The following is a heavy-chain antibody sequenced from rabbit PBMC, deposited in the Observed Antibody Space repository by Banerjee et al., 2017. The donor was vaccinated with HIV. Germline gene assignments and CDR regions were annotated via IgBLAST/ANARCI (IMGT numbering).Heavy chain of an antibody. Sequence: QSLEESGGDLVKPGTSLTLTCTASGFSFSSGYDMCWVRQAPGKGLEWIACIHAGDTGNTAYASWAKGRFPISKTSSTTITLQMPSLTAADTATYFCARDNASDGYYFNLWGQGTLVTVS. CDR3: ARDNASDGYYFNL. V-gene: IGHV1S40*01. CDR2: IHAGDTGNT. J-gene: IGHJ4*01. D-gene: IGHD6-1*01. CDR1: GFSFSSGYD.